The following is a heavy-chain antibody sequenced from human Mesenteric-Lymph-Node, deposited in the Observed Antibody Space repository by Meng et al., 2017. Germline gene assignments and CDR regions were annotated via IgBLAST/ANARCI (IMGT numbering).Heavy chain of an antibody. Sequence: GESLKISCTVSGGSISSSSYYWGWIRQPPGKGLEWVGNIKPDGSQSYYVDSVKGRFTISRDNAKNSLYLQMNSLRADDTAVYYCVRDYGNYWGQGTLVTVSS. CDR2: IKPDGSQS. CDR3: VRDYGNY. D-gene: IGHD4-17*01. J-gene: IGHJ4*02. V-gene: IGHV3-7*01. CDR1: GGSISSSSYY.